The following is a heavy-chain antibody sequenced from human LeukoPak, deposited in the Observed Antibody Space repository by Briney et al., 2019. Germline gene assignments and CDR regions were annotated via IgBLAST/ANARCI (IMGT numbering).Heavy chain of an antibody. CDR2: ISSSSSYI. V-gene: IGHV3-21*04. D-gene: IGHD3-10*01. CDR3: ARTLWFGEFGY. Sequence: GGSLRLSCAASGFTFSSYSLNWVRQAPGKGLEWVSSISSSSSYIYYADSVKGRFTISRDNAKNSLYLQMNSLRAEDTAVYYCARTLWFGEFGYWGQGTLVTVSS. CDR1: GFTFSSYS. J-gene: IGHJ4*02.